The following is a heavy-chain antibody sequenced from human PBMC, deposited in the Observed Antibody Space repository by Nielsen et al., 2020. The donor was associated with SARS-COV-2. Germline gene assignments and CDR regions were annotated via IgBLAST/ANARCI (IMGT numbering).Heavy chain of an antibody. Sequence: ASVKVSCKASGYTFTSYYMHWVRQAPGQGLEWMGIINPSGGSTSYAQKFQGGVTMTRDTSTSTVYMELSSLRSEDTAMYYCARAGGYCSSTSCYYYYYYYMDVWGKGTTVTVSS. J-gene: IGHJ6*03. D-gene: IGHD2-2*01. V-gene: IGHV1-46*01. CDR3: ARAGGYCSSTSCYYYYYYYMDV. CDR1: GYTFTSYY. CDR2: INPSGGST.